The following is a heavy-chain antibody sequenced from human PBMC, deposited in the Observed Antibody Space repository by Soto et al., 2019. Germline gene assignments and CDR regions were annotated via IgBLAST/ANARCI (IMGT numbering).Heavy chain of an antibody. CDR1: GFTFSDYS. CDR3: ANYYAAPPGY. Sequence: PGGSLRLSCAASGFTFSDYSMNWVRQAPGKGLEWISSISGSSSTTYYADSVKGRFTISRDNSKNTLYLQMNSLRAEDTAVYYCANYYAAPPGYWGQGTLVTVSS. D-gene: IGHD3-10*01. J-gene: IGHJ4*02. CDR2: ISGSSSTT. V-gene: IGHV3-23*01.